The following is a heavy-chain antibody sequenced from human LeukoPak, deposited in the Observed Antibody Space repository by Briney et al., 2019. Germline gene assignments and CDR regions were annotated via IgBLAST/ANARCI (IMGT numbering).Heavy chain of an antibody. CDR3: ARLAGRDY. J-gene: IGHJ4*02. V-gene: IGHV4-38-2*02. CDR2: IYHSGST. Sequence: PSETLSLTCTVSGYSISSGYYWGWIRQPPGKGLEWIGSIYHSGSTNYNPSLKSRVTISVDTSKNQFSLKLSSVTAADTAVYYCARLAGRDYWGQGTLVTVSS. CDR1: GYSISSGYY. D-gene: IGHD3-10*01.